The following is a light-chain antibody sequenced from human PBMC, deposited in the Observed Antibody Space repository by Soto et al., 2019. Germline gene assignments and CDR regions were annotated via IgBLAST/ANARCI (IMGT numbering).Light chain of an antibody. V-gene: IGKV1-9*01. CDR2: AAS. CDR3: QQFNDYPIT. CDR1: QGVSRY. J-gene: IGKJ5*01. Sequence: DIQMTQSPSSLSASVGDTVTVTCRASQGVSRYLSWYQQKPGRAPILLISAASTLQRGVPSRFSGSGSGTEFTLAISSLQPEDFATYYCQQFNDYPITFGQGTRLEIK.